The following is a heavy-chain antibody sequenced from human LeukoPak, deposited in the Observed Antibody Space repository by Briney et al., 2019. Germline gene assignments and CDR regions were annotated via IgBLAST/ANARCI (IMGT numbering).Heavy chain of an antibody. CDR2: ISGSGGST. CDR3: ARDPTTPYSSGWYGPFDY. D-gene: IGHD6-19*01. J-gene: IGHJ4*02. Sequence: PGGSLRLSCAASGFIFSRYAMSWVRQAPGKGLEWVSAISGSGGSTYYADSVKGRFTISRDNSKNTLYLQMNSLRAEDTAVYYCARDPTTPYSSGWYGPFDYWGQGTLVTVSS. CDR1: GFIFSRYA. V-gene: IGHV3-23*01.